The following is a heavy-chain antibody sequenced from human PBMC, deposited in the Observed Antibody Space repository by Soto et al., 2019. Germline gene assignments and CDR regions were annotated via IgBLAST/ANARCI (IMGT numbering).Heavy chain of an antibody. D-gene: IGHD2-21*02. CDR3: AKDRRKWGDSPFEN. J-gene: IGHJ4*02. CDR1: GFTFSQPG. V-gene: IGHV3-30*18. Sequence: QVQLVESGGGVVQPGRSLRVSCAASGFTFSQPGMHWVRQAPGKGLEWVAGISYDGSDKYYADSVKGRFTISRDNSKNTLNLQMNTLRVEDTAVYYCAKDRRKWGDSPFENWGQGTLVTVSS. CDR2: ISYDGSDK.